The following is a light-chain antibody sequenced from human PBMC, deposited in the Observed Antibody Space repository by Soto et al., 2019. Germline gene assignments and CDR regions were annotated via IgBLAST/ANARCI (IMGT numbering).Light chain of an antibody. J-gene: IGLJ2*01. Sequence: QSALTQPASVSGSPGQSITISGTGTSRNVGGYNYVSWYQQHPGKAPKLMIYEVSNRPSGVSNRFSGSKSGNTASLTISGLQAEDEADYYCSSYTSSTPYVVFGGGTKLTVL. CDR1: SRNVGGYNY. CDR3: SSYTSSTPYVV. V-gene: IGLV2-14*01. CDR2: EVS.